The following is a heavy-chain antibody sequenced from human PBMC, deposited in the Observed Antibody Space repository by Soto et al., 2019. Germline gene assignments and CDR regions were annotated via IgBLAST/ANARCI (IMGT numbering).Heavy chain of an antibody. CDR1: GGSISSGGYY. Sequence: SETLSLTCTVSGGSISSGGYYWSWIRQHPGKGLEWIGYIYYSGSTYYNPSLKSRVTISVDTSKNQFSLKLSSVTAADTAVYYCARDREHVAAAGGGGDWFDPWGQGTLVTVSS. CDR3: ARDREHVAAAGGGGDWFDP. J-gene: IGHJ5*02. V-gene: IGHV4-31*03. D-gene: IGHD6-13*01. CDR2: IYYSGST.